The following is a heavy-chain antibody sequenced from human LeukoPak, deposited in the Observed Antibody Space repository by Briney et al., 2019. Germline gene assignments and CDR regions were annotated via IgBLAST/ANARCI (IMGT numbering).Heavy chain of an antibody. D-gene: IGHD6-13*01. J-gene: IGHJ4*02. CDR3: VRDLWYAGTWIY. Sequence: ASVTVSCKASGYTFTGYYMHWVGQARGQGLEWMGWINPNSGDTNYAHKFQGRVTMTRDTSISTAYMEPSRLTSDDTSAYYCVRDLWYAGTWIYWGQGTLVTVSS. V-gene: IGHV1-2*02. CDR2: INPNSGDT. CDR1: GYTFTGYY.